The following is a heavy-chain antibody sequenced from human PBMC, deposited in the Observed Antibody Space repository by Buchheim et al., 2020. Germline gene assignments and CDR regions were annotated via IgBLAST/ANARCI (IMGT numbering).Heavy chain of an antibody. J-gene: IGHJ4*02. D-gene: IGHD3-9*01. V-gene: IGHV3-33*01. CDR3: ARGYYDILTDPRGWYFDY. CDR1: GFTFSSYG. CDR2: IWYDGSNK. Sequence: QVQLVESGGGVVQPGRSLRLSCAASGFTFSSYGMHWVRQAPGKGLEWVAVIWYDGSNKYYADSVKGRFTISRDNSKNTLDLHVNSLRPEDTAVYYCARGYYDILTDPRGWYFDYWGQGTL.